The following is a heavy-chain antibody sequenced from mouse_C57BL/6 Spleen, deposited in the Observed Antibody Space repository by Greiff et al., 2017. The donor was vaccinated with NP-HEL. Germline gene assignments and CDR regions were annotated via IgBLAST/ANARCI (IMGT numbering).Heavy chain of an antibody. V-gene: IGHV1-61*01. CDR1: GYTFTSYW. J-gene: IGHJ4*01. D-gene: IGHD6-1*01. CDR2: IYPSDSET. CDR3: ARQPLYGMDD. Sequence: QVQLQQPGAELVRPGSSVKLSCKASGYTFTSYWMDWVKQRPGQGLEWIGNIYPSDSETHYNQKFKDKATLTVDKSSRTAYMQLSSLTSEDSAVYFYARQPLYGMDDWGKGTSVTVSS.